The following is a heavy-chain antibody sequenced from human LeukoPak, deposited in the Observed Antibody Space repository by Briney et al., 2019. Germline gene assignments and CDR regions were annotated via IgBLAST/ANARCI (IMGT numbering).Heavy chain of an antibody. Sequence: PSETLSPTCAVYGGSFSGYYWSWIRQPPGKGLEWIGEINHSGSTNYNPSLKSRVTISVDTSKNQFSLKLSSVTAADTAVYYCARIGSSWYVNWFDPWGQGTLVTVSS. J-gene: IGHJ5*02. V-gene: IGHV4-34*01. CDR3: ARIGSSWYVNWFDP. D-gene: IGHD6-13*01. CDR1: GGSFSGYY. CDR2: INHSGST.